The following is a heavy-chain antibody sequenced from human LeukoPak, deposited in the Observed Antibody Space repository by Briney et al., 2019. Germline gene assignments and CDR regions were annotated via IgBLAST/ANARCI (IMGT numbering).Heavy chain of an antibody. D-gene: IGHD3-22*01. CDR3: ASRLYYYDSSGYYYVHYFDY. V-gene: IGHV3-23*01. Sequence: GGSLRLSCAASGLTFSSYAMSWVRQAPGKGLEWVSAISGSGGSTYYADSVKGRFTISRDNSKNTLYLQMNSLRAEDTAVYYCASRLYYYDSSGYYYVHYFDYWGQGTLVTVSS. CDR2: ISGSGGST. J-gene: IGHJ4*02. CDR1: GLTFSSYA.